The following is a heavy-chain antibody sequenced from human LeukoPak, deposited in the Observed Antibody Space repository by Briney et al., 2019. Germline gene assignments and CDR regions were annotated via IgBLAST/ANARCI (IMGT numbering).Heavy chain of an antibody. CDR1: GYTFTSYA. V-gene: IGHV1-18*01. D-gene: IGHD6-19*01. Sequence: ASVKVSCKASGYTFTSYALSWVRQAPGQGLEWMGWISPYNGNTKYAQKLQGRVTMTADTSTSTAYMELRSLISDDTAVYYCATDLSRYSSGWSPPDYWGQGTLVTVSS. CDR2: ISPYNGNT. J-gene: IGHJ4*02. CDR3: ATDLSRYSSGWSPPDY.